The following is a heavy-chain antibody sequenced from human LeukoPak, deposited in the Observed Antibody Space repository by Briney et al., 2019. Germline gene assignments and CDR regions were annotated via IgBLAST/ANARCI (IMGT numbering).Heavy chain of an antibody. Sequence: SKTLSLTFTVSGGSISSYCCSWIRHPPGQGLEWIGYIYYSGSTNYNTSIKSPVSISAYPSKNQLSLKVTSVTAADTARYFGAGGPSSLELLETWGQGTLVTVSS. CDR1: GGSISSYC. CDR2: IYYSGST. D-gene: IGHD1-7*01. V-gene: IGHV4-59*08. J-gene: IGHJ5*02. CDR3: AGGPSSLELLET.